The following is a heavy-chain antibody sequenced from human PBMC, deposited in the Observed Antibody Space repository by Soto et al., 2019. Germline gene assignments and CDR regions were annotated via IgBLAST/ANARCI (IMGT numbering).Heavy chain of an antibody. V-gene: IGHV4-39*01. CDR2: VYYSGST. CDR1: GGSVSSSSYY. Sequence: SETLSLTCTVSGGSVSSSSYYWGWVRQPPGKGLEWIGSVYYSGSTYYNPSLKSRVTISVDTSKNQFSLKLSSVTAADTAVYYCARHSITIFGVVRLSYYFDYWGQGTLVTVSS. D-gene: IGHD3-3*01. CDR3: ARHSITIFGVVRLSYYFDY. J-gene: IGHJ4*02.